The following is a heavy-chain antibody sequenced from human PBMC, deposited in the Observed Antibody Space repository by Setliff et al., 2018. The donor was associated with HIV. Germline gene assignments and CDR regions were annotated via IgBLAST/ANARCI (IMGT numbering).Heavy chain of an antibody. CDR3: ARDSRWLQFPYFDS. V-gene: IGHV4-61*09. CDR1: GGSISSGSYY. Sequence: LSLTCTVSGGSISSGSYYWSWIRQPAGKGLEWIGHMYTDGSTNYNPSFKSRVTISADTSKNQFSLKLSSVTAADTAVYYCARDSRWLQFPYFDSWGQGTPVTVSS. J-gene: IGHJ4*01. CDR2: MYTDGST. D-gene: IGHD5-12*01.